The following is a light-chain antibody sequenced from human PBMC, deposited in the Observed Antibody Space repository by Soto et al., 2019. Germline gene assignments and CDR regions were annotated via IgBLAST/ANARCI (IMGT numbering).Light chain of an antibody. V-gene: IGLV2-18*02. J-gene: IGLJ3*02. Sequence: QSALTQPPSVSGSPGQSVTISCTGTSSDLGSFTRVSWYHQPPGTAPKLLIYGVSNRPSGVPDRFSGSKSGNTASLTISGLHIEDEGHYYCASPTDIITWVFGGGTKVTVL. CDR3: ASPTDIITWV. CDR2: GVS. CDR1: SSDLGSFTR.